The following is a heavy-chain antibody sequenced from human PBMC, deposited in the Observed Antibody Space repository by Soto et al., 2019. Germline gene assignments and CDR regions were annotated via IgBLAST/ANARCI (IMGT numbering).Heavy chain of an antibody. CDR2: IHHRRGT. J-gene: IGHJ6*02. D-gene: IGHD3-22*01. V-gene: IGHV4-34*01. CDR1: GGPFSDYY. CDR3: ARRLYYDSSGFEGGGMDV. Sequence: PSETLSLTCAPYGGPFSDYYWSWIRQSPGKGLEWIGEIHHRRGTNYNPSLRSRVTISLDTSKNQFSLKLTSVTAADTAVYYCARRLYYDSSGFEGGGMDVWGQGTT.